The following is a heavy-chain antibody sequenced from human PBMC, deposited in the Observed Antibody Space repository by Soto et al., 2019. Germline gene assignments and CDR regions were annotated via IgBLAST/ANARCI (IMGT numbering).Heavy chain of an antibody. CDR1: RYIFTSYN. J-gene: IGHJ4*02. Sequence: QVQLVQSGAEVKQPGASVTVSCKASRYIFTSYNIHWVREAPGQGLEWLGEINPRSGGSGSDQKFQGRVSMTRDTSTTTVYMVLSNLRSDDTAVYYYARIAGPGLTYFDFWGQGTPVTGSS. V-gene: IGHV1-46*01. CDR3: ARIAGPGLTYFDF. CDR2: INPRSGGS. D-gene: IGHD6-13*01.